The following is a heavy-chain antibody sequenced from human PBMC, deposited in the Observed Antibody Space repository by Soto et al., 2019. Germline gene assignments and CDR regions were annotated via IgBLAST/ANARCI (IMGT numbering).Heavy chain of an antibody. Sequence: EVQLLESGEAWLRPEGSLGLSWAPSEFTFSINALTWVRQPPGKGLGWVSGISSSGVTTYYADSVKGRFTISRDNSKNTLYLEMNSLRVEDTAIYYCAKRLNGFSYNWFDPWGQGTLATVSS. D-gene: IGHD2-8*01. CDR1: EFTFSINA. J-gene: IGHJ5*02. V-gene: IGHV3-23*01. CDR3: AKRLNGFSYNWFDP. CDR2: ISSSGVTT.